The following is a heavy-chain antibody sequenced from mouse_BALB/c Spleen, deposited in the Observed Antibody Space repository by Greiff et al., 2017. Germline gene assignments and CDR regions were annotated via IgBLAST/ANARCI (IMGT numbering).Heavy chain of an antibody. Sequence: VKLVESGPGLVQPSQSLSITCTVSGFSLTSYGVHWVRQSPGKGLEWLGVIWSGGSTDYNAAFISRLSISNDNSKSQVFFKMNSLQANDTAIYYCARNYDYDWYFDVWGAGTTVTVSS. V-gene: IGHV2-2*02. D-gene: IGHD2-4*01. CDR1: GFSLTSYG. CDR3: ARNYDYDWYFDV. J-gene: IGHJ1*01. CDR2: IWSGGST.